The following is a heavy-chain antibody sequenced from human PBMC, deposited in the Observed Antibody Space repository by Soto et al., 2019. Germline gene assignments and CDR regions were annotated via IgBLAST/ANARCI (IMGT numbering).Heavy chain of an antibody. J-gene: IGHJ4*02. Sequence: GGSLSLSCAASGFTFSSYDMHWVRQATGKGLEWVSAIGTAGDTYYPGSVKGRFTISRENAKNSLYLQMNSLRAGDTAVYYCARGARGLRYFDWPRHFDYWGQGTLVTVSS. D-gene: IGHD3-9*01. CDR2: IGTAGDT. CDR1: GFTFSSYD. CDR3: ARGARGLRYFDWPRHFDY. V-gene: IGHV3-13*01.